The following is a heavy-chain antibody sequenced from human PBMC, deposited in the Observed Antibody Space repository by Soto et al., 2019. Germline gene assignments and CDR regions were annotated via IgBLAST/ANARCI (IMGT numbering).Heavy chain of an antibody. V-gene: IGHV1-2*02. CDR2: INFNTGFT. Sequence: GASVKVSCKASEYTFAGYYLHCVRQAPGQVLEWMGCINFNTGFTRYAQKFQGRVTMTRDTSITTVYMDLSSLRSDDTAVYYCAREGGGSRNYRASFFDYWGQGTLVTVSS. J-gene: IGHJ4*02. CDR1: EYTFAGYY. CDR3: AREGGGSRNYRASFFDY. D-gene: IGHD3-10*01.